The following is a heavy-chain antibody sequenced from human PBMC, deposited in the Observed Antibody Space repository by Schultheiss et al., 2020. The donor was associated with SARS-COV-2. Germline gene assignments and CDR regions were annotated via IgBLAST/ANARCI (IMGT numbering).Heavy chain of an antibody. CDR3: ARRGSYSGANWFDP. D-gene: IGHD1-26*01. Sequence: SETLSLTCTVSGGSISSGDYYWSWIRQPPGKGLEWIGYIYYSGSTYYNPSLKSRVTISVDTSKNQFSLKLSSVTAADTAVYYCARRGSYSGANWFDPWGQGTLVTVSS. J-gene: IGHJ5*02. CDR1: GGSISSGDYY. CDR2: IYYSGST. V-gene: IGHV4-30-4*02.